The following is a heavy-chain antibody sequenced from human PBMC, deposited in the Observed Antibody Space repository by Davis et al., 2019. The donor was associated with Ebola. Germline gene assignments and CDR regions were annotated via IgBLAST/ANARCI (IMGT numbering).Heavy chain of an antibody. CDR2: IRSKAYGGTT. J-gene: IGHJ4*02. D-gene: IGHD4-17*01. CDR1: GFTFSSYA. V-gene: IGHV3-49*04. CDR3: TTTTVTTDY. Sequence: GESLKISCAASGFTFSSYAMSWVRQAPGKGLEWVGFIRSKAYGGTTEYAASVKGRFTISRDDSKGIAYLQMNSLKTEDTAVYYCTTTTVTTDYWGQGTLVTVSS.